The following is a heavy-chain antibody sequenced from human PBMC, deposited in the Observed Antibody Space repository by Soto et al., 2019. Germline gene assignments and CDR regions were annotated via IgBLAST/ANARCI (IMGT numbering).Heavy chain of an antibody. Sequence: QITLKESGPTLVKPTQTLTLTCTFPGFSLSTSGVGVGWIRQPPGKALEWLALIYWDDDKRYSPSLKSRLTITKDPSKDQVVLTMTNMDPVDTATYYCAHLYNWNAGSGDYYYYMDVWGKGTTVTVSS. V-gene: IGHV2-5*02. CDR3: AHLYNWNAGSGDYYYYMDV. J-gene: IGHJ6*03. CDR1: GFSLSTSGVG. CDR2: IYWDDDK. D-gene: IGHD1-1*01.